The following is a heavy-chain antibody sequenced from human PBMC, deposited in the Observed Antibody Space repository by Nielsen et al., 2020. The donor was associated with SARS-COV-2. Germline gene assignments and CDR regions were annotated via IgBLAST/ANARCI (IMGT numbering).Heavy chain of an antibody. CDR2: IWYDGSNK. Sequence: GESLKISCAASGFTFSSYGMHWVRLAPGKGLEWVAVIWYDGSNKYYADSVKGRFTISRDNSKNTLYLQMNSLRAEDTAVYYCARGPAYYDYVWGSSYYYGMDVWGQGTTVTVSS. CDR1: GFTFSSYG. J-gene: IGHJ6*02. D-gene: IGHD3-16*01. CDR3: ARGPAYYDYVWGSSYYYGMDV. V-gene: IGHV3-33*01.